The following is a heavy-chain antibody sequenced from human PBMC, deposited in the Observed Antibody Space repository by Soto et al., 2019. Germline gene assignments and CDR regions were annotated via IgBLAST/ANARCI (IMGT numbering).Heavy chain of an antibody. CDR2: INPSGGST. J-gene: IGHJ6*03. CDR3: ARDKSVLLFLEWLPLDYYYYYMDV. Sequence: ASVKVSCKASGYTFTSYYMHWVRQAPGQGLEWMGIINPSGGSTSYAQKFQGRVTMTRDTSTSTVYMELSSLRSEDTAVYYCARDKSVLLFLEWLPLDYYYYYMDVWGKGTTVTVSS. V-gene: IGHV1-46*03. CDR1: GYTFTSYY. D-gene: IGHD3-3*01.